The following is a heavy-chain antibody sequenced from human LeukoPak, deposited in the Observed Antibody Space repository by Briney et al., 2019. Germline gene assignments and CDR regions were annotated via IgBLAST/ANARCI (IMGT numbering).Heavy chain of an antibody. V-gene: IGHV3-23*01. CDR2: ILSTGTT. CDR3: ATVKYDYGDPVGWFDP. Sequence: GGSLGLSCAASGFTFSSYAMTWVRQAPGKGLEWVSHILSTGTTYYADSVRGRFTISRDNSKNTLYLLMTSLRADDTAVYYCATVKYDYGDPVGWFDPWGQGTLVTVSS. D-gene: IGHD4/OR15-4a*01. J-gene: IGHJ5*02. CDR1: GFTFSSYA.